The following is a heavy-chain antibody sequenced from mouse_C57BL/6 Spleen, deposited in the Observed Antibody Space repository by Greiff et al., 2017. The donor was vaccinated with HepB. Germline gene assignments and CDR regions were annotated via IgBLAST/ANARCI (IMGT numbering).Heavy chain of an antibody. CDR3: APLLLRSYWYFEV. D-gene: IGHD1-1*01. Sequence: EVKLVESGPELVKPGASVKMSCKASGYTFTDYNMHWVKQSHGKSLEWIGYINPNNGGTSYNQKFKGKATLTVNKSSSTAYMELRSLTSEDSAVYYCAPLLLRSYWYFEVWGTGTTVTVSS. CDR2: INPNNGGT. J-gene: IGHJ1*03. V-gene: IGHV1-22*01. CDR1: GYTFTDYN.